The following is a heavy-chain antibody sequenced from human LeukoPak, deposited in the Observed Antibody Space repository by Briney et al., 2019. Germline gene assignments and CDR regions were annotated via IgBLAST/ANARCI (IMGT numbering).Heavy chain of an antibody. CDR2: ISGSGGST. D-gene: IGHD1-26*01. CDR3: AKDPYSGSFEYFQH. V-gene: IGHV3-23*01. J-gene: IGHJ1*01. CDR1: GFTFSSYV. Sequence: PGGSLRLSCAASGFTFSSYVMSWVRQAPGKGLEWVSAISGSGGSTYYADSAKGRFTISRDNSKNTLYLQMNSLRAEDTAVYYCAKDPYSGSFEYFQHWGQGTLVTVSS.